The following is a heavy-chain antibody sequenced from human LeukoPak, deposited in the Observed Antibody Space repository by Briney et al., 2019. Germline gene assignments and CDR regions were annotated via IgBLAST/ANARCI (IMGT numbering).Heavy chain of an antibody. V-gene: IGHV4-39*01. CDR2: IYYSGST. CDR3: ARGLRHIVVVNWFDP. CDR1: GGSISSSSYY. J-gene: IGHJ5*02. D-gene: IGHD2-21*01. Sequence: SETLSLTCTVSGGSISSSSYYWGWIRQPPGKGLEWIGSIYYSGSTYYNPSLKSRVTISVDTSKNQFSLKLSSVTAADTAVYYCARGLRHIVVVNWFDPWGQGTLVTVSS.